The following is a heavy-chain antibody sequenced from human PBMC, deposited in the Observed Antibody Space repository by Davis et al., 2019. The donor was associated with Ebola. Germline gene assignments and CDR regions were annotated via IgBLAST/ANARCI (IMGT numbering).Heavy chain of an antibody. V-gene: IGHV3-33*08. D-gene: IGHD4-17*01. J-gene: IGHJ6*02. CDR1: GFTFTTST. Sequence: GESLKISCVASGFTFTTSTMHWVRQAPGKGLEWVAVIWYDGGMKYYADSVKGRFTISRDTSKNTLYLQMNSLRAEDTAVYYCARPTVTYVPYYYYYGVDVWGQGTTVTVSS. CDR2: IWYDGGMK. CDR3: ARPTVTYVPYYYYYGVDV.